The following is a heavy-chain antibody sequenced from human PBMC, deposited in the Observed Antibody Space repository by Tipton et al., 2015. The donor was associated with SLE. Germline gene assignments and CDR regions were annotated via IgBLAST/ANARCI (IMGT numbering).Heavy chain of an antibody. J-gene: IGHJ6*03. CDR2: ISYDGSNK. CDR3: ARDLVGAYYYMDV. CDR1: GFTFSNYA. D-gene: IGHD2-8*02. Sequence: SLRPSCAASGFTFSNYAMHWVRQAPGKGLEWVALISYDGSNKYYADSVKGRFTISRDNSKNTLYLQMNSLRAEDTAVYYCARDLVGAYYYMDVWGKGTTVTVSS. V-gene: IGHV3-30*04.